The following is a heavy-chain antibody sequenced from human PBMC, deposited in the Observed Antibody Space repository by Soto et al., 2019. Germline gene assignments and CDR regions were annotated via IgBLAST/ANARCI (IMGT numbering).Heavy chain of an antibody. Sequence: ASETMCLTWTVAGGSIRSGGYYWSWIRQHPGKGLEWIGYIYYSGSTYYNPSLKSRVTISVDTSKNQFSLKLSSVTAADTAVYYCARAWGPNYDILTGYYIHDAFDIWGQATIVTVSS. J-gene: IGHJ3*02. V-gene: IGHV4-31*02. D-gene: IGHD3-9*01. CDR2: IYYSGST. CDR1: GGSIRSGGYY. CDR3: ARAWGPNYDILTGYYIHDAFDI.